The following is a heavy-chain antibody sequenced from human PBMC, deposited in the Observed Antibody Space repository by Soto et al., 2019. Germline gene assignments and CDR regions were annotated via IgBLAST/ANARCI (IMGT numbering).Heavy chain of an antibody. Sequence: QVQLQESGPGLVKPSGTLSLTCAVSSGSITSSNWWRWVRQPPGKGLEWIGEVSHSGSTNYLPSLKSRVTISVDKSSNQFSLRLSSVTAADTAVYYCARNRYGGYDFDYWGQGTLVTVSS. CDR2: VSHSGST. D-gene: IGHD5-12*01. CDR3: ARNRYGGYDFDY. CDR1: SGSITSSNW. V-gene: IGHV4-4*02. J-gene: IGHJ4*02.